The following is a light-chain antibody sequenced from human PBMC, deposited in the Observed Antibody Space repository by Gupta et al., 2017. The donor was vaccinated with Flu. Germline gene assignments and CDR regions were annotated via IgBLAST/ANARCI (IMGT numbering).Light chain of an antibody. V-gene: IGLV5-39*01. CDR1: TGLDVGAYR. CDR2: YKSDSDK. CDR3: SISYNDNWV. Sequence: HPVLPPPNSLSASPGASARVTCALRTGLDVGAYRVYWYQQKPGSLPRYVRRYKSDSDKDQGSGVPGRFSGSKAATSNAGLLVISGRQAGDEDDYYWSISYNDNWVFGGGTKLTVL. J-gene: IGLJ3*02.